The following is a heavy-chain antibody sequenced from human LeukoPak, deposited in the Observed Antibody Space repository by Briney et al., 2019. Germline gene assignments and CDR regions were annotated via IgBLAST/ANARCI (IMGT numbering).Heavy chain of an antibody. V-gene: IGHV3-20*04. Sequence: RPGGSLRLSCAASGFTFDDYGMIWVRQAPGKGLEWVSYINWNGVGTAYADSVKGRFTISRDNAKNSLYLQMNSLRAEDTALYYCARSMTTVTTRFFDLWGRGTLVTVSS. D-gene: IGHD4-17*01. J-gene: IGHJ2*01. CDR3: ARSMTTVTTRFFDL. CDR2: INWNGVGT. CDR1: GFTFDDYG.